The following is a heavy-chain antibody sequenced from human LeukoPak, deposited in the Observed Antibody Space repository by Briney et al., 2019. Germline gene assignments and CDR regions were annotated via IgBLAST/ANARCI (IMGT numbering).Heavy chain of an antibody. V-gene: IGHV1-69*05. Sequence: SVKVSCKAAGGTFSSYAISWLRQAPGQGLEWMGRIIPIFGTANYAQKFQGRVTITTDESTSTAYMEMSSERSEHTAVCHSARDAGYSSGWDYLGQGTLVTVSS. D-gene: IGHD6-19*01. CDR1: GGTFSSYA. J-gene: IGHJ4*02. CDR3: ARDAGYSSGWDY. CDR2: IIPIFGTA.